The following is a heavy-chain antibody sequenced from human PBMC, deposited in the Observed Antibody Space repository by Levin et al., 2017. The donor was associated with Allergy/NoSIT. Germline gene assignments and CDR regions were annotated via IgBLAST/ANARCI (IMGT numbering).Heavy chain of an antibody. Sequence: GGSLRLSCAASGFTFSNAWMSWVRQAPGKGLEWVGRIKSKTDGGTTDYAAPVKGRFTISRDDSKNTLYLQMNSLKTEDTAVYYCTTADSSGDYLTWPIDAFDIWGQGTMVTVSS. CDR3: TTADSSGDYLTWPIDAFDI. CDR2: IKSKTDGGTT. D-gene: IGHD3-22*01. CDR1: GFTFSNAW. J-gene: IGHJ3*02. V-gene: IGHV3-15*01.